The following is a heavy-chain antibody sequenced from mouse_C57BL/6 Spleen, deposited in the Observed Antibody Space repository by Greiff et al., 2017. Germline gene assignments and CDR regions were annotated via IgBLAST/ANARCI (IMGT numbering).Heavy chain of an antibody. CDR3: ARERGAMDY. CDR1: GFTFSDYY. J-gene: IGHJ4*01. V-gene: IGHV5-16*01. CDR2: INYDGSST. Sequence: EVQLVESEGGLVQPGSSMKLSCTASGFTFSDYYMAWVRQVPEKGLEWVANINYDGSSTYYLDSLKSRFIISRDNAKNILYLQMSSLKSEDTATYYCARERGAMDYWGQGTSVTVSS.